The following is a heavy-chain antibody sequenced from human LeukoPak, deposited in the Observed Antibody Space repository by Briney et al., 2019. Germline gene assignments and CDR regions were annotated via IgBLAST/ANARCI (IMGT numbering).Heavy chain of an antibody. D-gene: IGHD3-22*01. CDR3: ARVLWLSGKYYFDY. J-gene: IGHJ4*02. Sequence: SETLSLTCTVSGGSISSSSYYWGWIRQPPGKGLEWIGSIYYSGSTYYNPSLKSRVTISVDTSKNQFSLKLSSVTAADTAVYYCARVLWLSGKYYFDYWGQGTLVTVSS. CDR2: IYYSGST. V-gene: IGHV4-39*07. CDR1: GGSISSSSYY.